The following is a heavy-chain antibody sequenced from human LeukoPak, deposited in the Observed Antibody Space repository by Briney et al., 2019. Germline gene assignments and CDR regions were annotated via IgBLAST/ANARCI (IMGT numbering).Heavy chain of an antibody. Sequence: SETLSLTCTVPGGSISSYYWSWIRQPPGKGLEWIGSIYYSGSTYYNPSLNIRVTISVDTSKNQFSLNLRSVTAADTAVYYCAREILYDSTGYYLWGQGTLVTVSS. CDR2: IYYSGST. CDR3: AREILYDSTGYYL. D-gene: IGHD3-22*01. J-gene: IGHJ4*02. V-gene: IGHV4-59*04. CDR1: GGSISSYY.